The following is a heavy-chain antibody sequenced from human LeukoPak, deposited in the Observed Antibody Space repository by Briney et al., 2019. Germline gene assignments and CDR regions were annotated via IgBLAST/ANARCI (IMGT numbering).Heavy chain of an antibody. J-gene: IGHJ6*02. CDR1: GFTFSSYA. Sequence: GGSLRLSCAASGFTFSSYAMSWVRQAPGKGLEWVSAISGSGGSTYYADSVKGRFTISRDNSKNTLYLQMNSLRAEDTAVYYCAKVGYYYGSGSYYPYYYYGMHVWGQGTTVTVSS. D-gene: IGHD3-10*01. CDR3: AKVGYYYGSGSYYPYYYYGMHV. CDR2: ISGSGGST. V-gene: IGHV3-23*01.